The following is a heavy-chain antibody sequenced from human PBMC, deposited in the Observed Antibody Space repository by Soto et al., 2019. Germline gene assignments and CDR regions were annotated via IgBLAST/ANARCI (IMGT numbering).Heavy chain of an antibody. CDR3: ARAPPVLITGTYFDY. V-gene: IGHV4-38-2*01. CDR1: GYSISSGYY. D-gene: IGHD1-20*01. CDR2: IYHSGST. Sequence: KTSETLSLTCAVSGYSISSGYYWGWIRQPPGKGLEWIGSIYHSGSTYYNPSLKSRVTISVDTSKNQFSLKLSSVTAADTAVYYCARAPPVLITGTYFDYWGQGTLVTVSS. J-gene: IGHJ4*02.